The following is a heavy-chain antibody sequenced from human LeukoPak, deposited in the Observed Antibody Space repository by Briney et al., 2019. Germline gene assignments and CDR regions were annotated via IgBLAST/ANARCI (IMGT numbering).Heavy chain of an antibody. J-gene: IGHJ4*02. D-gene: IGHD4-11*01. CDR3: AKDDSMTLDHFDY. Sequence: GGPLRLSCVASGFTFKNCAMSWVRQAPGKGLEWVSGINYSGGHKYYADSVKGRFTISRDSSKNTLSLQVNSLTTEDTAVYYCAKDDSMTLDHFDYWGQGALVTVSS. CDR1: GFTFKNCA. CDR2: INYSGGHK. V-gene: IGHV3-23*01.